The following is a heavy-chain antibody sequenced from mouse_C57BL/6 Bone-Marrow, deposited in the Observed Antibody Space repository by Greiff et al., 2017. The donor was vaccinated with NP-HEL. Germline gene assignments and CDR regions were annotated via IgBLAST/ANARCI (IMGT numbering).Heavy chain of an antibody. Sequence: QVQLQQPGPELVKPGASVKISCKASGYAFSSSWMNWVKQRPGKGLEWIGRIYPGDGDTNYNGKFKGKATLTADKSSSTAYMQLSSLTSEDSAVYFCAREGTTVVEPYWYFDGWGTGTTVTVSS. CDR2: IYPGDGDT. CDR1: GYAFSSSW. V-gene: IGHV1-82*01. CDR3: AREGTTVVEPYWYFDG. D-gene: IGHD1-1*01. J-gene: IGHJ1*03.